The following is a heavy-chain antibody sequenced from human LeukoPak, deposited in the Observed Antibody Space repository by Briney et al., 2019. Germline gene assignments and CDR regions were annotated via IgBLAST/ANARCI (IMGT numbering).Heavy chain of an antibody. J-gene: IGHJ3*02. CDR1: GTSINNYY. V-gene: IGHV4-4*07. D-gene: IGHD2-2*02. CDR2: IYFSGST. Sequence: SETLSLTCTVSGTSINNYYWRWFRQPAGKGLEWNGRIYFSGSTNYNPSLKSRITMSLDTSKNQFSLNLRFVTAADTAVYFCAREMAVAGPYTFDIWGQGTEVTVSS. CDR3: AREMAVAGPYTFDI.